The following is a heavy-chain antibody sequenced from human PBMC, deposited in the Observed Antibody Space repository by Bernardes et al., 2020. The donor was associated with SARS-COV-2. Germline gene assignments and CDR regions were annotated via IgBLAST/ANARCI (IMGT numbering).Heavy chain of an antibody. V-gene: IGHV3-48*03. Sequence: GGSLRLSCAASGFTFSSYEMNWVRQAPGKGLEWVSYISSSGSTIYYADSVKGRFTISRDNAKNSLYLQMNSLRAEDTAVYYCARDRNFGWYAFDIWGQGTMVTVSS. D-gene: IGHD3-9*01. CDR2: ISSSGSTI. CDR1: GFTFSSYE. J-gene: IGHJ3*02. CDR3: ARDRNFGWYAFDI.